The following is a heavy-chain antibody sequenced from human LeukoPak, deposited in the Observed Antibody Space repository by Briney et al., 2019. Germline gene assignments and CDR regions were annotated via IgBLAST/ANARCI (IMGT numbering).Heavy chain of an antibody. Sequence: ASVKVSCKASGYTFTSYGISWVRQAPGQGLEWMGWISAYNGNTNYAQKLQGRVTMTTDTSTSTAYMELRSLRSDDTAVYYCARMKDYDILTGNYYMDVWGKGTTVTISS. CDR3: ARMKDYDILTGNYYMDV. D-gene: IGHD3-9*01. J-gene: IGHJ6*03. V-gene: IGHV1-18*01. CDR2: ISAYNGNT. CDR1: GYTFTSYG.